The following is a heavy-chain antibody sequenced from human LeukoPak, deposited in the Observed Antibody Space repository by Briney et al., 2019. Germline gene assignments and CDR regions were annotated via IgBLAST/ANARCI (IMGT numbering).Heavy chain of an antibody. Sequence: KXSETLSLTCAVYGGSFSGYYWSWIRQPPGKGLEWIGEINHSGSTNYNPSLKSRVTISVDTSKNQFSLKLSSVTAADTAVYYCAIRKGGFVVVPAAFDYWGQGTLVTVSS. CDR3: AIRKGGFVVVPAAFDY. D-gene: IGHD2-2*01. V-gene: IGHV4-34*01. CDR2: INHSGST. J-gene: IGHJ4*02. CDR1: GGSFSGYY.